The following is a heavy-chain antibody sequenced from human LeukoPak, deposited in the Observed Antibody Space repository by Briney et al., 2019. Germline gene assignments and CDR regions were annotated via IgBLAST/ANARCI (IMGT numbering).Heavy chain of an antibody. CDR3: ARALKNYDYVWGSYRPRCDAFDI. CDR1: GGSISSSSYY. V-gene: IGHV4-39*07. Sequence: SETLSLTCTVSGGSISSSSYYWGWIRQPPGKGLEWIGSIYYSGSTYYNPSLKSRVTISVDTSKNQFSLKLSSVTAADTAVYYCARALKNYDYVWGSYRPRCDAFDIWGQGTMVTVSS. D-gene: IGHD3-16*02. CDR2: IYYSGST. J-gene: IGHJ3*02.